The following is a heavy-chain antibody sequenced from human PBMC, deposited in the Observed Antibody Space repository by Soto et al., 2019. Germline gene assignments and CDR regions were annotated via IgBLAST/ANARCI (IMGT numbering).Heavy chain of an antibody. D-gene: IGHD6-25*01. CDR1: WDRLSNNIAA. CDR3: GRRSAPNRGDWLDP. V-gene: IGHV6-1*01. J-gene: IGHJ5*02. Sequence: SQTLALTCASFWDRLSNNIAALNGIRQCPSRGLDGLGRTWFRSKWYHDYALSLRSRLTGTLDTSKQHFSLQLKSVSPGDTAVYYCGRRSAPNRGDWLDPWGQGTQVTVSS. CDR2: TWFRSKWYH.